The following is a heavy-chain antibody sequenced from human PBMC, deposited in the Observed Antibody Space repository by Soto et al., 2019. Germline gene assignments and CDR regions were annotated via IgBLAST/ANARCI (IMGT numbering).Heavy chain of an antibody. Sequence: GASVKVSCKASGYTFTSYDINWVRQATGQGLEWMGWMNPNSGNTGYAQKFQGRVTMTRNTSISTAYMELSSLRAEDTAVYYCAMDYYDSSGYPRLDMDVWGQGTTVTVSS. CDR1: GYTFTSYD. CDR2: MNPNSGNT. J-gene: IGHJ6*02. CDR3: AMDYYDSSGYPRLDMDV. D-gene: IGHD3-22*01. V-gene: IGHV1-8*01.